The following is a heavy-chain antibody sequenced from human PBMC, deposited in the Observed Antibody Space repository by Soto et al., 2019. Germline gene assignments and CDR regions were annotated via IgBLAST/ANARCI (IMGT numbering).Heavy chain of an antibody. J-gene: IGHJ4*02. CDR2: IRNKAHSYST. V-gene: IGHV3-72*01. Sequence: PGGSLRLSCAVSGFTFDDHYIDWVRQAPGKGLEWVGRIRNKAHSYSTTYAASVKGRFAFSRDDSKNSVNLQMSSLEIEDTAVYYCATLGPYDSSGYYYSLSGSDFDYWGQGTLVTVSS. CDR1: GFTFDDHY. CDR3: ATLGPYDSSGYYYSLSGSDFDY. D-gene: IGHD3-22*01.